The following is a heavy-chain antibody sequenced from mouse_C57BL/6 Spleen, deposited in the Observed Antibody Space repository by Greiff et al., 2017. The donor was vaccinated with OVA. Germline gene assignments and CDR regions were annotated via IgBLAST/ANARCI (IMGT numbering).Heavy chain of an antibody. D-gene: IGHD2-12*01. Sequence: QVQLKESGPGLVQPSQSLSITCTVSGFSLTSYGVHWVRQSPGKGLEWLGVIWSGGSTDYNAAFISRLSISKDNSKSPVFFKMNSLQADDTAIYYCARSGGNTTGYYYAMDYWGQGTTVTVSS. CDR3: ARSGGNTTGYYYAMDY. V-gene: IGHV2-2*01. CDR1: GFSLTSYG. CDR2: IWSGGST. J-gene: IGHJ4*01.